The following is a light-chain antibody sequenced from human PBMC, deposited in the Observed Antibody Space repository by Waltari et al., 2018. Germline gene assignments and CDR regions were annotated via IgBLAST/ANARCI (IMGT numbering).Light chain of an antibody. CDR1: SSDVGSFDL. CDR3: SSYTYGGPWV. J-gene: IGLJ2*01. CDR2: EVD. V-gene: IGLV2-23*02. Sequence: SALTQPASVSASPGQSIPISCTGSSSDVGSFDLVPWYQQHPGKAPHLLIYEVDKRPSGVSYRFSGSKSGNAASLTISGLQAEDEAHYFCSSYTYGGPWVFGGGTLLTVL.